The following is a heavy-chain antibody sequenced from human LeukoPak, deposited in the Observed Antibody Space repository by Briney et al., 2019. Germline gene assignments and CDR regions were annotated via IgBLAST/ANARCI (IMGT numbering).Heavy chain of an antibody. CDR2: INGPSDTI. Sequence: GGSLRLSCAASGFTFSSFGMSWVRQAPGKGLEWVSYINGPSDTIYYADSVKGRFSISRDNAKYSVYLQMSSLRAEDTAVYYCTTYGRDGYRGYFWGQGALVTVSS. V-gene: IGHV3-48*04. D-gene: IGHD5-24*01. CDR1: GFTFSSFG. J-gene: IGHJ4*02. CDR3: TTYGRDGYRGYF.